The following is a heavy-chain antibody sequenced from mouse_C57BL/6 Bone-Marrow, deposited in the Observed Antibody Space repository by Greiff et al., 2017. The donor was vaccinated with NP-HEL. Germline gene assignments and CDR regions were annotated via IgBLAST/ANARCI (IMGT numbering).Heavy chain of an antibody. J-gene: IGHJ3*01. V-gene: IGHV5-6*01. CDR2: ISSGGSYT. CDR3: ASPYDYDVAWVAY. Sequence: EVQGVESGGDLVKPGGSLKLSCAASGFTFSSYGMSWVRQTPDKRLEWVATISSGGSYTYYPDNVKGRFTISRDNAKNTLYLQMSSLKSEDTAMYYCASPYDYDVAWVAYWGQGTRVTVSA. CDR1: GFTFSSYG. D-gene: IGHD2-4*01.